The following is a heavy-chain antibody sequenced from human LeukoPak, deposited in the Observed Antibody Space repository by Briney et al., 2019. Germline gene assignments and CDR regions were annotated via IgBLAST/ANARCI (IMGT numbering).Heavy chain of an antibody. V-gene: IGHV4-38-2*01. CDR2: IYHSGST. J-gene: IGHJ3*02. CDR1: GYSISSGYY. D-gene: IGHD2-15*01. Sequence: SETLSLXCAVSGYSISSGYYWGWIRQPPGKGLEWIGSIYHSGSTYYNPSLKSRVTISVDTSKNQFSLKLSSVTAADTAVYYCARLDSGGSWYSVGAFDIWGQGTMVTVSS. CDR3: ARLDSGGSWYSVGAFDI.